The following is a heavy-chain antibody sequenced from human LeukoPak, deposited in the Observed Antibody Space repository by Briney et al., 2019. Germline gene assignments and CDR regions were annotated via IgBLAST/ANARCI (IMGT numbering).Heavy chain of an antibody. D-gene: IGHD6-19*01. J-gene: IGHJ4*02. CDR1: GYTFTDYY. Sequence: ASVKVSCKTSGYTFTDYYIHWLRQAPGQGPEWLGWLNPKTGAVHYTQKSQGRVTMTRDTSINIAYMEMSGLTSDDTAVFYCATQPAERLVRGIFDYWGRGTLVTVSS. CDR3: ATQPAERLVRGIFDY. CDR2: LNPKTGAV. V-gene: IGHV1-2*02.